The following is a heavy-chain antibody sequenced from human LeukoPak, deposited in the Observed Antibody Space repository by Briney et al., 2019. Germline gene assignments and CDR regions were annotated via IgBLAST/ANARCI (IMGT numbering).Heavy chain of an antibody. Sequence: PGGSLRLSCAASGFSVSNSYMSWVRQAPGKGLEWVSVIYSGGSTFYADSVKGRFTISRDNSKNTLYLQMNSLRAEDTAVYYCASDSYSPEYFQHWGQGTLVTVSS. V-gene: IGHV3-66*01. CDR1: GFSVSNSY. CDR2: IYSGGST. CDR3: ASDSYSPEYFQH. J-gene: IGHJ1*01. D-gene: IGHD2-15*01.